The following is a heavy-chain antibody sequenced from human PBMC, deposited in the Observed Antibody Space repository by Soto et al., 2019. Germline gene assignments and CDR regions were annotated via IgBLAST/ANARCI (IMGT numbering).Heavy chain of an antibody. V-gene: IGHV3-23*01. CDR2: ISGSGGNT. D-gene: IGHD4-17*01. CDR3: AKDVSYSDPFVY. J-gene: IGHJ4*02. Sequence: EVQLLESGGALVQPGGSLRLSCAASGFTFSSYAMNWVRQAPGKGLEWVSAISGSGGNTYYADSVEGRFIISRDNSKNTLYLQMTSLRAEDTAVYYCAKDVSYSDPFVYWGQGTLVTVSS. CDR1: GFTFSSYA.